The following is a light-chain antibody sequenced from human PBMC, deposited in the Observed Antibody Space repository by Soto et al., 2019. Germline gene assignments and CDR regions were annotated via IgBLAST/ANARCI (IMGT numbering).Light chain of an antibody. V-gene: IGKV3-20*01. CDR3: HQYGSSPRT. CDR1: QSVSSNF. CDR2: GAS. Sequence: EIVLTQSPGTLSLSPGDRATLSCRASQSVSSNFLAWYQQKPGQAPRLLIYGASIRATGIPDRFSGRGYGTGFTLTIRRLEPEDFAMYFCHQYGSSPRTFGQGTKVEIK. J-gene: IGKJ1*01.